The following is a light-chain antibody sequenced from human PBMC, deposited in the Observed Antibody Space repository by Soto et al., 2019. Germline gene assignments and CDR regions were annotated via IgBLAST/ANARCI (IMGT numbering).Light chain of an antibody. CDR2: SNN. V-gene: IGLV1-44*01. Sequence: QSVLTQPPSASGTPGQRVTISCSGRNYNIGSNTVNWYQQLPGTAPKLLIYSNNQRPSGVPDRFSGSKSGTSASLAISGLQSEDEADYYCAAWDDSLNGYVFGTGTKVTVL. CDR3: AAWDDSLNGYV. J-gene: IGLJ1*01. CDR1: NYNIGSNT.